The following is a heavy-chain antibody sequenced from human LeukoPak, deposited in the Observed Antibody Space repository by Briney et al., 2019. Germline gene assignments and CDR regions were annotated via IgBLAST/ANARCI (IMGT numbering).Heavy chain of an antibody. V-gene: IGHV1-18*01. CDR1: GYTFTSYG. D-gene: IGHD3-16*01. CDR2: ISAYNGNT. CDR3: ARDPYAPIYYYYYMDV. J-gene: IGHJ6*03. Sequence: GASVKVSCKASGYTFTSYGISWVRQAPGQGLEWMGWISAYNGNTNYAQKFQGRVTMTRDTSISTAYMELSRLRSDDTAVYYCARDPYAPIYYYYYMDVWGKGTTVTVSS.